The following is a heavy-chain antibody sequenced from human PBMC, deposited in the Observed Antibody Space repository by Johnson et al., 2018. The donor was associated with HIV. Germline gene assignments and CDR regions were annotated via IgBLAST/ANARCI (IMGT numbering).Heavy chain of an antibody. D-gene: IGHD2-2*01. Sequence: VQLLESGGGVVRPGGSLRLSCAASGFTFDDYCMSWVRQAPGKGLEWVSGINWTGGSTGYADSVKGRFTISRDNAKNSLYLQMNSLRAEDTAVYFCARDSISCYSCAFDMWGQGTMVTVSS. V-gene: IGHV3-20*04. CDR1: GFTFDDYC. CDR3: ARDSISCYSCAFDM. J-gene: IGHJ3*02. CDR2: INWTGGST.